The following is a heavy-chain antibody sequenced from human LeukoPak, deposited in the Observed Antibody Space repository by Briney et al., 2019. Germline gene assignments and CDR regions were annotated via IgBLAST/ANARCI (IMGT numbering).Heavy chain of an antibody. J-gene: IGHJ4*02. Sequence: GASVKVSCKASGYTFTDYYIHWVRQVPGQGLEWMGWINPKSGGTKYTLRFQGTVTMTRDTSIATAYMELSRLRSVDTAVYYCARALYGDDGYYHFDYWGQGSLVTVSS. CDR1: GYTFTDYY. V-gene: IGHV1-2*02. D-gene: IGHD3-22*01. CDR2: INPKSGGT. CDR3: ARALYGDDGYYHFDY.